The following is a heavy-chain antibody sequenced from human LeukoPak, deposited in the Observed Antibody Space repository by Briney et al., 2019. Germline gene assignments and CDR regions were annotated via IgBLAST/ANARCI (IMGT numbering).Heavy chain of an antibody. D-gene: IGHD4-17*01. CDR1: GGSISSYY. CDR3: ARQGGTDYGDYLAY. J-gene: IGHJ4*02. Sequence: SETLSLTCTVSGGSISSYYWSWIRQPPGKGLEWIGYIYSSGSTNYNPSLNPSLKSRVTISVYTSKNQFSLKLSSVTAADTAVYYCARQGGTDYGDYLAYWGQGTLVTVSS. CDR2: IYSSGST. V-gene: IGHV4-59*08.